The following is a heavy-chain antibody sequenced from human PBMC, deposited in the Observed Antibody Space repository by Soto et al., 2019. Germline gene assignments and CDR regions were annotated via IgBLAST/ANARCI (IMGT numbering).Heavy chain of an antibody. D-gene: IGHD6-13*01. CDR3: ASHSSSAYYYYGMDV. V-gene: IGHV4-59*01. J-gene: IGHJ6*02. CDR1: GASISGYY. CDR2: IYYSGST. Sequence: SETLSLTCTVSGASISGYYWSWIRQPPGEGLEWIGYIYYSGSTSYNPSLKSRVTISLGMSKNQFSLKLSSVTAADTAMYYCASHSSSAYYYYGMDVWGQGTTVTVSS.